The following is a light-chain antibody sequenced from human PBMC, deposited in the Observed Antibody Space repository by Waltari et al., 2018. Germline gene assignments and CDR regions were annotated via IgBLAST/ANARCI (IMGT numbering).Light chain of an antibody. V-gene: IGKV1-33*01. CDR1: HDINNF. Sequence: DIQMTQSPSSLSASVGDTVTITCQASHDINNFLNWYQQKPGKAPKLLIYDASNLETGFPSRFSGSGSGTDFTFTISSLQPEDIATYYCQQFDHLPTFGQGTRLEIK. CDR3: QQFDHLPT. J-gene: IGKJ5*01. CDR2: DAS.